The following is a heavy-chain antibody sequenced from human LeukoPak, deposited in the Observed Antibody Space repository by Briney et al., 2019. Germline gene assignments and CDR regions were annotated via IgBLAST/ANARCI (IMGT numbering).Heavy chain of an antibody. CDR1: GGSISSSSYY. J-gene: IGHJ4*02. CDR2: IYYSGST. CDR3: ARGQPGEAAAGITDFDY. Sequence: PSETLSLTCTVSGGSISSSSYYWGWIRQPPGKGLEWIGSIYYSGSTYYNPSLKSRVTISVDTSKNQFSLKLSSVTAADTAVYYCARGQPGEAAAGITDFDYWGQGTLVTVSS. D-gene: IGHD6-13*01. V-gene: IGHV4-39*07.